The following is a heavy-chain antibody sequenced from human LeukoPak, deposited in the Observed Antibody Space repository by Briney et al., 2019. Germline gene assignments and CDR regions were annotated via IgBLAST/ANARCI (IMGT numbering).Heavy chain of an antibody. CDR2: IYDSGIT. V-gene: IGHV4-31*03. CDR1: GDSISGGGYY. J-gene: IGHJ5*02. D-gene: IGHD5-18*01. Sequence: PSETLSLTCTVSGDSISGGGYYWIWTRQHPGRGLEWIGYIYDSGITYYSPFLESRVSMSIDTSKNQFSLKLRSVTAADTAVYYCARDGGGVGYSYVIDLWGRGTLVTVSS. CDR3: ARDGGGVGYSYVIDL.